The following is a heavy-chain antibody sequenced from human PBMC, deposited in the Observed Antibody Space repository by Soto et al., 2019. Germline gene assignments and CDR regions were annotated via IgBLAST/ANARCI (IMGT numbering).Heavy chain of an antibody. J-gene: IGHJ4*02. CDR1: GFTFSSYA. V-gene: IGHV3-23*01. CDR2: ISGRGGST. D-gene: IGHD6-19*01. CDR3: AKGNSSGWYSLPLGH. Sequence: GGSLRLSCAASGFTFSSYAMSWVRQAPGKGLEWVSAISGRGGSTYYADSVKGRFTISRDNSKNTLYLQMNSLRAEDTAVYYCAKGNSSGWYSLPLGHWGQGTLVTVSS.